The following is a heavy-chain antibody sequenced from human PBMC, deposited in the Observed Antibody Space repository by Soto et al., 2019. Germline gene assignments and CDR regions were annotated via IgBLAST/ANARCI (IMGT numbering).Heavy chain of an antibody. CDR2: ISHSGST. CDR1: GGSFSGYY. Sequence: QVQLQQWGAGLLKPSETLSLTCAVYGGSFSGYYWNWIRQPPGKGLEWIGEISHSGSTNYNPSLKSRVTISVATAKNQFSLKLSSVTAADTAVYYCARGGKHLAPPGYWGQGTLVTVSS. V-gene: IGHV4-34*01. CDR3: ARGGKHLAPPGY. J-gene: IGHJ4*02.